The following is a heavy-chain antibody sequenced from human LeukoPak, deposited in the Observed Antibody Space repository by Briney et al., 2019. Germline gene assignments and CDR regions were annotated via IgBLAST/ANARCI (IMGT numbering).Heavy chain of an antibody. CDR3: ARGITMVRGVMNY. D-gene: IGHD3-10*01. V-gene: IGHV3-48*01. J-gene: IGHJ4*02. CDR1: GFTFSSYA. Sequence: RGSLRLSCADSGFTFSSYAMRWVRQAPGKGLEWVSYISSSSSTIYYADSVKGRFTISRDNAKNSLYLQMNSLRAEDTAVYYCARGITMVRGVMNYWGQGTLVTVSS. CDR2: ISSSSSTI.